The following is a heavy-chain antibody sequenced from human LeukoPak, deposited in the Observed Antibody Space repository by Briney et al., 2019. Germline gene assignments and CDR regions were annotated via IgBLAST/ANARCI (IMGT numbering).Heavy chain of an antibody. CDR1: GIIFSRYW. V-gene: IGHV3-7*02. CDR3: ASGYEDY. Sequence: RGSLRLSCAASGIIFSRYWMSWVRQAPGTGLEWVANIKQDGSEKYYVDSVKGRFTISRDNAKNSLYLQMNSLRAEDTAVYYCASGYEDYWGQGTLVTVSS. D-gene: IGHD2-15*01. CDR2: IKQDGSEK. J-gene: IGHJ4*02.